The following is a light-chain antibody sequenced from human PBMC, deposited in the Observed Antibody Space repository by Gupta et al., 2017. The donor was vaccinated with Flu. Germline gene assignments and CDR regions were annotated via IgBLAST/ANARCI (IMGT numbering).Light chain of an antibody. CDR1: QSVSRN. CDR2: GAS. Sequence: SPANLSVSPGESATRSCRASQSVSRNLEWFQQKPGQAPRLLIYGASNRADGIPDRFSGRGSGKDFSLTSSRRQYEDFAVYYWQQDNNFGTFGQGTKMEIK. V-gene: IGKV3-15*01. CDR3: QQDNNFGT. J-gene: IGKJ2*02.